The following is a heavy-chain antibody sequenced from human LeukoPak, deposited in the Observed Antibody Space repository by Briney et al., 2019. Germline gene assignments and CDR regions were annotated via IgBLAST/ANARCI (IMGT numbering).Heavy chain of an antibody. Sequence: GGSLRLSCAASGFTFSSYGMHWVRQAPGKGLEGVAFIGYDGSNKYYGDSVKGRVTISRDNSKSTLYLQMHSLRAEDTAVYYCAKDYSGTYSYYFDNWGQGTLVTVSS. V-gene: IGHV3-30*02. D-gene: IGHD1-26*01. J-gene: IGHJ4*02. CDR2: IGYDGSNK. CDR1: GFTFSSYG. CDR3: AKDYSGTYSYYFDN.